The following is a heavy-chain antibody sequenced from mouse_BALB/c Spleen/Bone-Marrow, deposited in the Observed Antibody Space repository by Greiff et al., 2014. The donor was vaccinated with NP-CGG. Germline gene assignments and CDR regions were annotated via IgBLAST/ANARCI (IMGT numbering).Heavy chain of an antibody. CDR1: GYTFSSYW. Sequence: QVQLQQSGAELMKPGASVKISCKATGYTFSSYWIEWVKQGPGHGLEWIGEILPGSGSTNYNEKFKGKATFTADTSSNTAYMQLSSLASEDSAVYYCAPMRAYWGQGTLVTVSA. J-gene: IGHJ3*01. CDR2: ILPGSGST. V-gene: IGHV1-9*01. D-gene: IGHD2-3*01. CDR3: APMRAY.